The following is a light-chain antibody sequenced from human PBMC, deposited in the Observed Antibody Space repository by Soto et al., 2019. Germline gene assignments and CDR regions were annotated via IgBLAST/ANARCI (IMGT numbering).Light chain of an antibody. V-gene: IGKV1-39*01. CDR3: QQTYSTPRGA. CDR1: ESISNN. Sequence: DIQMTQSPSSLSASVGDRVTITCRASESISNNLNWYQQKPGKAPKILIYAASTLQSRVPSRFSRGGSGQDFTLTIGSLQPEDFTAYYCQQTYSTPRGAFGQGTQVQIK. J-gene: IGKJ1*01. CDR2: AAS.